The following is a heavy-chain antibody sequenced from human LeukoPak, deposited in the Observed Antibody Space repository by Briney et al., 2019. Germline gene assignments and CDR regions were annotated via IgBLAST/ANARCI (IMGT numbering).Heavy chain of an antibody. D-gene: IGHD3-10*01. Sequence: GGSLRLPCAASGFTFSSYSMNWVRQAPGKGLEWVSSISSSSSYIYYADSVKGRFTISRDNAKNSLYLQMNSLRAEDTAVYYCARDLYASGSSGGDWGQGTLVTVSS. J-gene: IGHJ4*02. V-gene: IGHV3-21*01. CDR1: GFTFSSYS. CDR2: ISSSSSYI. CDR3: ARDLYASGSSGGD.